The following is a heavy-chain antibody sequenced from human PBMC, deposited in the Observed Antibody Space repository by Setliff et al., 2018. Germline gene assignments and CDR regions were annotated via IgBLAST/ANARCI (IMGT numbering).Heavy chain of an antibody. J-gene: IGHJ4*02. D-gene: IGHD6-13*01. CDR1: GYTFTDSF. CDR3: ATQTAAYYFDY. Sequence: ASVKVSCKASGYTFTDSFIHWVRQAPGQGLEWMGWINPDTGYSKYAQKFQGRVTLTRDTSLTTAYMELRSLTSDDTAVYYCATQTAAYYFDYWGQGALVTVS. V-gene: IGHV1-2*02. CDR2: INPDTGYS.